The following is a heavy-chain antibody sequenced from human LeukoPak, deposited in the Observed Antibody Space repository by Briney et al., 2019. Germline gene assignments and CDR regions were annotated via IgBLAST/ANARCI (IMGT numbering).Heavy chain of an antibody. D-gene: IGHD1-26*01. CDR3: ARGNSGSYSFDY. V-gene: IGHV1-18*01. Sequence: ASVTVSCKASGCTFTSYGINWVRQAPGQGLEWMGWISAYNCKTNYAHKLQGRVTMTTDTTTSTAYMELRSLRSDDTAVYYCARGNSGSYSFDYWGQGTLVTVSS. J-gene: IGHJ4*02. CDR1: GCTFTSYG. CDR2: ISAYNCKT.